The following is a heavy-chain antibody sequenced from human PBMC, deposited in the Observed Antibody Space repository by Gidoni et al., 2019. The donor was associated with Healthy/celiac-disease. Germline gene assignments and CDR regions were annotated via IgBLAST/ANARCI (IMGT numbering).Heavy chain of an antibody. J-gene: IGHJ6*02. CDR1: AGSISSSSYY. V-gene: IGHV4-39*01. Sequence: QLQLQESGPGLVKPSETLSLTCTVSAGSISSSSYYWGWLRPPPGKGLEWMGSIYYSGSTYYNPSLKSRVTISVDTSKNQFSLKLSSVTAADTAVYYCARHSYYDFWSGYYPPGYYGMDVWGQGTTVTVSS. CDR2: IYYSGST. D-gene: IGHD3-3*01. CDR3: ARHSYYDFWSGYYPPGYYGMDV.